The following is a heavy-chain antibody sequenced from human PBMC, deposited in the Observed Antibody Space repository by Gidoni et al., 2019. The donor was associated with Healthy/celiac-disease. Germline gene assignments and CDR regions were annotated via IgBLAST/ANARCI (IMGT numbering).Heavy chain of an antibody. CDR2: ISYDGSNK. V-gene: IGHV3-30-3*01. CDR1: GFTFSSYA. CDR3: AREYSSSWYGYYYYGMDV. Sequence: QVQLVESGGGVVQPGRSLRLSCAASGFTFSSYAMPWVRQAPGKGRELVAGISYDGSNKYYADSGKGRFTISRDNSKNTLYLQMNSLRAEDTAVYYCAREYSSSWYGYYYYGMDVWGQGTTVTVSS. D-gene: IGHD6-13*01. J-gene: IGHJ6*02.